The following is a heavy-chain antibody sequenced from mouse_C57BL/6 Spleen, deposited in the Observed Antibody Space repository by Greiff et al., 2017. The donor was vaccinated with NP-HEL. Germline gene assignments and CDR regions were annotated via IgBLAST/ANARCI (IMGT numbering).Heavy chain of an antibody. J-gene: IGHJ1*03. V-gene: IGHV5-4*01. CDR1: GFTFSSYA. CDR2: ISDGGSYT. CDR3: ARDQPALGYFDV. Sequence: DVMLVESGGGLVKPGGSLKLSCAASGFTFSSYAMSWVRQTPEKRLEWVATISDGGSYTYYPDNVKGRFTISRDNAKNNLYLQMSHLKSEDTAMYYCARDQPALGYFDVWGTGTTVTVSS.